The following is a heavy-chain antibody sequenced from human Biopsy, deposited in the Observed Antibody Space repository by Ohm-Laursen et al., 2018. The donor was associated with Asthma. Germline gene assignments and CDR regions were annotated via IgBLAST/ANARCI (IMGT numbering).Heavy chain of an antibody. CDR1: GFSFDDCA. Sequence: SLRLSCAASGFSFDDCAMHWVRQAPGKGLEWVSSISWNSGNIDYAVSVKGRFTISRDNAKNSLYLQMQSLRPEDTAFYYCAKSADYYDSTDYLDFWGRGTLLTVSS. D-gene: IGHD3-22*01. V-gene: IGHV3-9*01. CDR2: ISWNSGNI. J-gene: IGHJ4*01. CDR3: AKSADYYDSTDYLDF.